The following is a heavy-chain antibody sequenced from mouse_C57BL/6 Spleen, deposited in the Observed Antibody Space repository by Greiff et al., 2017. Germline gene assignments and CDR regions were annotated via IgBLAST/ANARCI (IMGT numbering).Heavy chain of an antibody. J-gene: IGHJ1*03. CDR3: ARNWYFDV. CDR2: IDPSDSYT. Sequence: QVQLQQPGAELVKPGASVKLSCKASGYTFTSYWMQWVKQRPGQGLEWIGEIDPSDSYTNYNQKFKGKATLTVDTSSSKAYMQLSSLTSEDSAVYYCARNWYFDVWGTGTTVTVSS. CDR1: GYTFTSYW. V-gene: IGHV1-50*01.